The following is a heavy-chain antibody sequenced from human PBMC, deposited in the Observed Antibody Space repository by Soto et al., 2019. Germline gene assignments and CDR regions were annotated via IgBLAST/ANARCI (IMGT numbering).Heavy chain of an antibody. CDR1: GGSISSSY. CDR2: IYYSGST. V-gene: IGHV4-59*01. D-gene: IGHD5-12*01. Sequence: TSETLSLTCSVSGGSISSSYWSWIRQPPGKGLEWIGYIYYSGSTNYNPSLKSRVTISLDTSKNQFSLKVSSVTAADTAVYYGARGYDRFDPWGQGTLVTVSS. J-gene: IGHJ5*02. CDR3: ARGYDRFDP.